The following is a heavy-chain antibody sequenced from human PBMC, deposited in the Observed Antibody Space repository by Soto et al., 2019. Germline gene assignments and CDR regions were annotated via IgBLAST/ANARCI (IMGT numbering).Heavy chain of an antibody. CDR2: IYYSGST. CDR3: ARDSTRVCYPGGYYCVMDV. Sequence: PSETLSLTCTVSGGSISSGGYYWSWIRQHPGKGLEWIGYIYYSGSTYYNPSLKSRVTISVDTSKNQFSLKLSSVTAADTAVYYCARDSTRVCYPGGYYCVMDVWGQGTTVTVCS. CDR1: GGSISSGGYY. V-gene: IGHV4-31*03. D-gene: IGHD2-15*01. J-gene: IGHJ6*02.